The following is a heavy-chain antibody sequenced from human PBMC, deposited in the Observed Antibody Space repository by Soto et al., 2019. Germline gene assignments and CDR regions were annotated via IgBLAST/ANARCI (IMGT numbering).Heavy chain of an antibody. V-gene: IGHV3-33*01. CDR1: GFTFSSYG. CDR2: IWYDGSNK. J-gene: IGHJ4*02. D-gene: IGHD3-22*01. Sequence: GGSLRLSCAASGFTFSSYGMHWVSQAPGKGLEWVAVIWYDGSNKYYADSVKGRFTISRDNSKNTLYLQMNSLRAEDTAVYYCAREILTYYYDSSGPAPFDYWGQGTLVTVSS. CDR3: AREILTYYYDSSGPAPFDY.